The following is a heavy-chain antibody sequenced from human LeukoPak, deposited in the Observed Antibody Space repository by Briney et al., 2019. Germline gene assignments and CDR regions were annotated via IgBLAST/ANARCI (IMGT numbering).Heavy chain of an antibody. Sequence: SGGSLRLSCAASGFTFSSYAMSWVRQAPGQGLEWMGRIIPILGIANYAQKFQGRVTITADKSTSTAYMELSSLRSEDTAVYYCASLDSGDSTVVVTASPGWGQGTLVTVSS. J-gene: IGHJ4*02. CDR1: GFTFSSYA. CDR2: IIPILGIA. V-gene: IGHV1-69*04. CDR3: ASLDSGDSTVVVTASPG. D-gene: IGHD2-21*02.